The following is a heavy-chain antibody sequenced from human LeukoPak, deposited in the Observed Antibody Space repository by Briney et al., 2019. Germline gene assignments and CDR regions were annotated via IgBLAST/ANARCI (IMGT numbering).Heavy chain of an antibody. CDR2: IYHSGST. D-gene: IGHD5-12*01. V-gene: IGHV4-4*02. J-gene: IGHJ4*02. CDR1: GGSISSSNW. CDR3: VRSVRRGFNFDN. Sequence: KSSETLSLTCAVSGGSISSSNWWSWVRQPPGKGLEWIGEIYHSGSTNYNPSLKSRVTISVDKSKNQFSLKLSSVTAADTAVYYCVRSVRRGFNFDNWGQGTLVIVSS.